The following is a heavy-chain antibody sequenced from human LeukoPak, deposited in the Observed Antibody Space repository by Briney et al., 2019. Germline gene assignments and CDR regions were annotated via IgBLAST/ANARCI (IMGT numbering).Heavy chain of an antibody. CDR1: GFTFSSYA. J-gene: IGHJ4*02. D-gene: IGHD6-13*01. CDR3: ARAWIAAAGQTQMYFDY. CDR2: ISYDGSNK. V-gene: IGHV3-30*04. Sequence: QPGRSLRLSCAASGFTFSSYAMHWVRQAPGKGLEWVAVISYDGSNKYYADSVKGRFTISRDNSKNTLYLQMNSLRAEDTAVYYCARAWIAAAGQTQMYFDYWGQGTLVTVSS.